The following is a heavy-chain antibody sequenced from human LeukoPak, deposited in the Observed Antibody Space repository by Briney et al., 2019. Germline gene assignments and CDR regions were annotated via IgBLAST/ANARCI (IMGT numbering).Heavy chain of an antibody. J-gene: IGHJ5*02. D-gene: IGHD6-19*01. CDR2: IYYSGST. Sequence: SETLSLTCTVSGGSISSYYWSWIRQPPGKGLEWIGYIYYSGSTYYNPSLKSRVTISVDTSKNQFSLKLSSVTAADTAVYYCARHREGYSSGWYPNWFDPWGQGTLVTVSS. CDR1: GGSISSYY. V-gene: IGHV4-59*08. CDR3: ARHREGYSSGWYPNWFDP.